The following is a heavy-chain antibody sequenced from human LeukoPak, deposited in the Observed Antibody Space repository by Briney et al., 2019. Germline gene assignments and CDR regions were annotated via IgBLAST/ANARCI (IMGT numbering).Heavy chain of an antibody. Sequence: GGSLRLSCAAPGFTFSSYSMNWVRQAPGKGLEWVANIKQDGSEKYYVDSVKGRFTIFRDNAKNSLYLQMNSLRVEDTAVYYCARESGTIDYWGQGTLVTVSS. V-gene: IGHV3-7*01. CDR3: ARESGTIDY. CDR2: IKQDGSEK. J-gene: IGHJ4*02. D-gene: IGHD1-1*01. CDR1: GFTFSSYS.